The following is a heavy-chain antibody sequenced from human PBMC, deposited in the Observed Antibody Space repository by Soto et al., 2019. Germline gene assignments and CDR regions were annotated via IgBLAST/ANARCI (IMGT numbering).Heavy chain of an antibody. D-gene: IGHD1-26*01. J-gene: IGHJ4*02. V-gene: IGHV3-21*01. Sequence: GGSLRLSCAASGFTVSSYSMNWVRQAPGKGLEWVSSISSSSSYIYYADSVKGRFTISRDNAKNSLYLQMNSLRAEDTAVYYCARLPSLGASFDYWGQGTLVTVSS. CDR1: GFTVSSYS. CDR3: ARLPSLGASFDY. CDR2: ISSSSSYI.